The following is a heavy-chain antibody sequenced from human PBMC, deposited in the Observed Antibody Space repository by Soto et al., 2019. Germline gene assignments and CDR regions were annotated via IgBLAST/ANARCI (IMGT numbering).Heavy chain of an antibody. J-gene: IGHJ4*02. CDR3: ARHSSGWYAIDF. D-gene: IGHD6-19*01. V-gene: IGHV4-39*01. CDR1: GGSISSRNYC. Sequence: SETLSLTWTVSGGSISSRNYCWAWIRQPPGKGLEWIGSIYYSGATYYNPSLKSRVTMSVDTSKNQFSLRLNSVTASDTALYYCARHSSGWYAIDFWGLGTPVTVSS. CDR2: IYYSGAT.